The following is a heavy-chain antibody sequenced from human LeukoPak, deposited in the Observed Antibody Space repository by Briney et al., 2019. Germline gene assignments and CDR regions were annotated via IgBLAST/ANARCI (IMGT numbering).Heavy chain of an antibody. Sequence: GGSLRLSCAASGFTFSSFGMIWVRQAPGKGLEWVSFITFTGSSIYYADSVRGRFTISRDNAKTSLYLQMNSLRAEDTAVYYCARAHHIRNCVGDCHPDYWGQGTLVTVSS. J-gene: IGHJ4*02. CDR3: ARAHHIRNCVGDCHPDY. CDR2: ITFTGSSI. D-gene: IGHD2-21*02. CDR1: GFTFSSFG. V-gene: IGHV3-21*01.